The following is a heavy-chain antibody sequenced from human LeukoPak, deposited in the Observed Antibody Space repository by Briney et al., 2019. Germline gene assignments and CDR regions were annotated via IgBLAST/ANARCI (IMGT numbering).Heavy chain of an antibody. D-gene: IGHD4-23*01. CDR1: GYIFTNYG. Sequence: GASVKVSCKASGYIFTNYGISWVRRAPGQGLEWMGWINTYNINTNYAQRLQGRVTMTTDTSTSTAYMELRSLRSDDTAVYYCARVDYGGNYVDYWGQGTLVTVSS. J-gene: IGHJ4*02. V-gene: IGHV1-18*01. CDR3: ARVDYGGNYVDY. CDR2: INTYNINT.